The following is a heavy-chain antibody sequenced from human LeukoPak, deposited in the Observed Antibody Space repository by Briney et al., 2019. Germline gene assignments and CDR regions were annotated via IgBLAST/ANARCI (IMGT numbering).Heavy chain of an antibody. CDR3: AREVTMVRGVIGYYYYMDV. V-gene: IGHV6-1*01. D-gene: IGHD3-10*01. J-gene: IGHJ6*03. CDR1: GDSVSSNSAA. CDR2: TYYRSKWYN. Sequence: SQTLSLTCAISGDSVSSNSAAWNWIRQSPSRGLEWLGRTYYRSKWYNDYAVSVKSRITINPDTSKNQFSLQLNSVTPEDTAVYYCAREVTMVRGVIGYYYYMDVWGKGTTVTIPS.